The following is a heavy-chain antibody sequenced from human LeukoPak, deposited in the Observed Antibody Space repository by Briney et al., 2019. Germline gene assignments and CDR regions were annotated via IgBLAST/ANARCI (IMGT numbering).Heavy chain of an antibody. Sequence: PGGSLRLSCAASGFTFSSYAMNWVRQAPGKGLEWVSSISSSSSYIYYADSVKGRFTISRDNAKNSLYLQMNSLRAEDTAVYYCARLLDYYDSSGYRDDAFDIWGQGTMVTVSS. CDR1: GFTFSSYA. CDR3: ARLLDYYDSSGYRDDAFDI. V-gene: IGHV3-21*01. D-gene: IGHD3-22*01. J-gene: IGHJ3*02. CDR2: ISSSSSYI.